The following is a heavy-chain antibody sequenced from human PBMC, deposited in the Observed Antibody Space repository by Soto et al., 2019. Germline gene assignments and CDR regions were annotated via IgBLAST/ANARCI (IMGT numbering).Heavy chain of an antibody. J-gene: IGHJ6*02. CDR1: GFTFSSHA. CDR2: ISGSGGST. D-gene: IGHD6-25*01. Sequence: GGSLRLSCAASGFTFSSHAMTWVRQAPGKGLEWVSAISGSGGSTYYADSVKGRFTIYRDNSKNTLYLQMNSLRAEDTAVYYCAKSAASDDDYFYYGMDVWGQGTTVTVSS. CDR3: AKSAASDDDYFYYGMDV. V-gene: IGHV3-23*01.